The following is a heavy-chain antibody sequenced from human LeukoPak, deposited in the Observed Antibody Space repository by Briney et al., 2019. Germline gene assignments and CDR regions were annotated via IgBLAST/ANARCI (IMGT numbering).Heavy chain of an antibody. Sequence: PGGSLRLSCAASGFTFSSYAMSWVRQAPGKGLEWVSAISGSGGSTHYADSVKGRFTISRDNAKNSLYLQMNSLRAEDTAVYYCARDRGSSTGLDYWGQGTLVTVSS. D-gene: IGHD6-13*01. CDR3: ARDRGSSTGLDY. CDR2: ISGSGGST. V-gene: IGHV3-23*01. J-gene: IGHJ4*02. CDR1: GFTFSSYA.